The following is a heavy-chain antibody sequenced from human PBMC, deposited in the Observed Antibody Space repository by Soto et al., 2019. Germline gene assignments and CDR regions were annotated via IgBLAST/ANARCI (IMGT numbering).Heavy chain of an antibody. J-gene: IGHJ6*02. Sequence: SVKVSCKASGGTFSSYAISWVRQAPGQGLEWMGGIIPIFGTANYAQKFQGRVTITADESTSTAYMELSSLRSEDTAVYYCARAVPYYYGMDVWGQGTTVTVSS. CDR2: IIPIFGTA. CDR3: ARAVPYYYGMDV. V-gene: IGHV1-69*13. CDR1: GGTFSSYA.